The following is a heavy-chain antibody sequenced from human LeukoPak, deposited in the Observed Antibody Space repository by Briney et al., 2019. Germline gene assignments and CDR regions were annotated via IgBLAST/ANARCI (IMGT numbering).Heavy chain of an antibody. V-gene: IGHV4-34*01. CDR1: GGSFSGYY. D-gene: IGHD2-15*01. CDR2: INHSGST. J-gene: IGHJ4*02. CDR3: ARVSPYCSGGSCYFDY. Sequence: SETLSLTCAVYGGSFSGYYWSWIRQPPGKGLEWIGEINHSGSTNYNPSLKSRVTISVDTSKNQFSLKLSSVTAADTAVYYCARVSPYCSGGSCYFDYWGQGTPVTVSS.